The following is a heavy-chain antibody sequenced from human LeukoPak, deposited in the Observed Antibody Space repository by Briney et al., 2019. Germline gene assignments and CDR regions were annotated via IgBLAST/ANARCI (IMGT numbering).Heavy chain of an antibody. V-gene: IGHV3-11*04. CDR3: ASSTFTIFGVVGAFDI. D-gene: IGHD3-3*01. CDR2: ISSSGSTI. Sequence: GGSLRLSCAASGFTFSDYYMSWTRQAPGKGLEWVSYISSSGSTIYYADSVKGRFTISRDNAKNSLYLQMNSLRAEDTAVYYCASSTFTIFGVVGAFDIWGQGTMVTVSS. CDR1: GFTFSDYY. J-gene: IGHJ3*02.